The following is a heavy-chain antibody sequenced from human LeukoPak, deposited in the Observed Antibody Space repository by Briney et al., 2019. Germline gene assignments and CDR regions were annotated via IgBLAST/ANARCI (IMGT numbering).Heavy chain of an antibody. V-gene: IGHV3-53*01. CDR1: GFTVSSNY. CDR2: IYSGGST. Sequence: GGSLRLSCAASGFTVSSNYMSWVRQAPGKGLGWVSVIYSGGSTYYADSVKGRFTISRDNSKNTLYLQMNSLRAEDTAVYYCAALKDPYYFDYWGQGTLVTVSS. CDR3: AALKDPYYFDY. J-gene: IGHJ4*02.